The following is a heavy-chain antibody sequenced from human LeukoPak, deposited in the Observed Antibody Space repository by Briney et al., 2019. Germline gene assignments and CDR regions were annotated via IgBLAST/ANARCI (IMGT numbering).Heavy chain of an antibody. CDR2: IYYTGST. J-gene: IGHJ4*02. CDR3: ARFSQYYDSPTHYLDY. V-gene: IGHV4-59*08. Sequence: SETLSLTCTVSGGSINNYYWRWVRQPPGGGLEWLAYIYYTGSTNYNPSLKTRLTISVDTSKNKFSLRLNSVTAADTAVYYCARFSQYYDSPTHYLDYWGQGILVTVSS. CDR1: GGSINNYY. D-gene: IGHD2/OR15-2a*01.